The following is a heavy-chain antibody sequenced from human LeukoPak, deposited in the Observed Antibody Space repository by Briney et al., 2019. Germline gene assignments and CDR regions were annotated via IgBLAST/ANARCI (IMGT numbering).Heavy chain of an antibody. J-gene: IGHJ3*02. CDR1: GFTFSSYS. CDR3: ARGRPLRITMIVVVQGAFDI. Sequence: GGSLRLSCAASGFTFSSYSMNWVRQAPGKGLEWVSSISSSSSYIYYADSVKGRFTISRDNAKNSLYLQMNSLRAEDTAVYYCARGRPLRITMIVVVQGAFDIWGQGTMVTVSS. CDR2: ISSSSSYI. D-gene: IGHD3-22*01. V-gene: IGHV3-21*01.